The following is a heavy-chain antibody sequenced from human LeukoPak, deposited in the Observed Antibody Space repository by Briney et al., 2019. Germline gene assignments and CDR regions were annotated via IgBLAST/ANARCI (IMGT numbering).Heavy chain of an antibody. Sequence: PGGSLRLSCAASGFTFDSYTMSWVRQAPGNGLEWVSAISGSGFSTYYADSVKGRFTISRDNSRNTLYLQMNSLRVEDAAVYYCAKAMRPTVSYYDYWGQGTLVTVSS. V-gene: IGHV3-23*01. D-gene: IGHD4-17*01. CDR2: ISGSGFST. J-gene: IGHJ4*02. CDR1: GFTFDSYT. CDR3: AKAMRPTVSYYDY.